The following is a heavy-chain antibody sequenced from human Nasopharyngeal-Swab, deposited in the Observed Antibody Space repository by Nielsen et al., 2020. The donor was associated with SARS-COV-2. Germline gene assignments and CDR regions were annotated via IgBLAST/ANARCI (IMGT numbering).Heavy chain of an antibody. J-gene: IGHJ3*02. CDR3: ARSVGSYYGQGAFDI. D-gene: IGHD1-26*01. Sequence: GESLKISCTTSGFTFGDYAMSWFRQAPGKGLEWVGFIRSKTYGGAPEYAASVKGRFTISRDGAESIAYLQMNSLQIEDTAVYYCARSVGSYYGQGAFDIWDQGTMVTVSS. CDR1: GFTFGDYA. V-gene: IGHV3-49*01. CDR2: IRSKTYGGAP.